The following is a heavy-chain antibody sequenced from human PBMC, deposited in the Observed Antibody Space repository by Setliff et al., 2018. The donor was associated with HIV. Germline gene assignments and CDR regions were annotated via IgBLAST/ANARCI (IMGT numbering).Heavy chain of an antibody. CDR1: GGSFSGYS. V-gene: IGHV4-34*11. CDR3: ARRADYDGSGSPFDY. J-gene: IGHJ4*02. D-gene: IGHD3-10*01. CDR2: FYETGYT. Sequence: SETLSLTCAVYGGSFSGYSWSWIRQPPGKGLEWIGSFYETGYTYFNPSLRSRVTISIDTSKNQFFLDLKFVTAADTAVYYCARRADYDGSGSPFDYWGQGTLVTVSS.